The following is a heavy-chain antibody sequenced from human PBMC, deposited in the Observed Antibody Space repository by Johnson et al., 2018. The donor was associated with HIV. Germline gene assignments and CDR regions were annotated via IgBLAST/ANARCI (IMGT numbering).Heavy chain of an antibody. J-gene: IGHJ3*02. CDR1: GFTFSSYW. V-gene: IGHV3-7*05. CDR2: IKQDGSEK. Sequence: VQLVESGGGLVQPGGSLRLSCAASGFTFSSYWMSWVRQAPGKGLEWVANIKQDGSEKYYVDSVKGRFTISRDNAKNSLYLQMNSLRAEDTAVYYCARGGHSGYDYFEAFEMWGQGTKVTVSS. CDR3: ARGGHSGYDYFEAFEM. D-gene: IGHD5-12*01.